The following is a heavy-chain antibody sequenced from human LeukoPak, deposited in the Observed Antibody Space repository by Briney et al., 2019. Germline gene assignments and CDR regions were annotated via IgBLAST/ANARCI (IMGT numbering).Heavy chain of an antibody. Sequence: PGGSLRLSCAASGFSFGSYAMSWVRQAAGKGLEWVSEICGSVSGSGDCTHYADSVKGRFTISRDNSKNTLYLQMNSLRAEDTAVYYCAKDARIYSSGTDAFDIWGQGTMVTVSS. D-gene: IGHD3-22*01. V-gene: IGHV3-23*01. J-gene: IGHJ3*02. CDR3: AKDARIYSSGTDAFDI. CDR1: GFSFGSYA. CDR2: ICGSVSGSGDCT.